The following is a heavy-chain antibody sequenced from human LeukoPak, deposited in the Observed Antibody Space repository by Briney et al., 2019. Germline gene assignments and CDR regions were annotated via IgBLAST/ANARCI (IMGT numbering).Heavy chain of an antibody. Sequence: GGSLRLSCAASGFTFSSYAMGWVRQAPGRGPGWGSTISGSGAYTYYADSVKGRFTISRDNSKNTLYLQMNSLRAEDTAVYYCAKYFASGSYYKLPHWGQGTLVTVSS. J-gene: IGHJ1*01. CDR1: GFTFSSYA. CDR2: ISGSGAYT. D-gene: IGHD3-10*01. CDR3: AKYFASGSYYKLPH. V-gene: IGHV3-23*01.